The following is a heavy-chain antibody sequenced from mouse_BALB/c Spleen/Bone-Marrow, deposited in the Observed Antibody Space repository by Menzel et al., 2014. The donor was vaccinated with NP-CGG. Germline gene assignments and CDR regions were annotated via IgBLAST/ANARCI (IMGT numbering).Heavy chain of an antibody. Sequence: EVKLMESGAELVKPGASVKLSCTASGFNIKDTYMHWVKQRPEQGLEWIVGIDPANGNTKYDPKFQGKATITADTSSNTAYLQLSSLTSEDTAVYYCAYYRYDEGGFAFWGQGTPVTVSA. D-gene: IGHD2-14*01. CDR3: AYYRYDEGGFAF. J-gene: IGHJ3*01. CDR2: IDPANGNT. V-gene: IGHV14-3*02. CDR1: GFNIKDTY.